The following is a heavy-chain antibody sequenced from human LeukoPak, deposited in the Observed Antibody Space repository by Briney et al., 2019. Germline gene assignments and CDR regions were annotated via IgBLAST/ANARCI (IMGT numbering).Heavy chain of an antibody. CDR2: ISSSSSYI. J-gene: IGHJ3*02. V-gene: IGHV3-21*01. D-gene: IGHD2-21*02. CDR3: ARGGIVVVTYAFDI. CDR1: GFTFSSYS. Sequence: PGGSLRLSCAASGFTFSSYSMNWVRQAPGKGLEWVSSISSSSSYIYYADSVKGRFTISRDNAKNSLYLQMYSLRAEDTTVYYCARGGIVVVTYAFDIWGQGTMVTVSS.